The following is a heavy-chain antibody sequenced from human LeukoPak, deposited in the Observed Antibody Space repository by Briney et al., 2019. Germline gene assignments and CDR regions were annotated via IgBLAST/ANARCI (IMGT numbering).Heavy chain of an antibody. D-gene: IGHD2-21*02. V-gene: IGHV1-2*02. CDR3: ARVFQAYCGGDCYAYYYGMDV. CDR1: GYTFTGYY. CDR2: INPNSGGT. Sequence: ASVKVSCKASGYTFTGYYMHWVRPAPGQGLEWMGLINPNSGGTNYAQKFQGRVTMTRDTSISTAYMELSRLRSDDTAVYYCARVFQAYCGGDCYAYYYGMDVWGQGTTVTVSS. J-gene: IGHJ6*02.